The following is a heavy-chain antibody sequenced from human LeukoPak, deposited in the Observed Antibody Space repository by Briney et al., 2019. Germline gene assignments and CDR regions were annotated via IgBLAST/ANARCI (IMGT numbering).Heavy chain of an antibody. V-gene: IGHV3-7*01. CDR3: ARDETYGYESYGYLDF. CDR1: GFPFSSYW. D-gene: IGHD5-18*01. Sequence: PGGSLRLSCAASGFPFSSYWMSWVRQAPGKGLEWVANIRHDGSETYYVDSLRGRFTISRDNAKNLVYLQMSSLRAEDTAIYYCARDETYGYESYGYLDFWGQGTVVTVSS. J-gene: IGHJ4*02. CDR2: IRHDGSET.